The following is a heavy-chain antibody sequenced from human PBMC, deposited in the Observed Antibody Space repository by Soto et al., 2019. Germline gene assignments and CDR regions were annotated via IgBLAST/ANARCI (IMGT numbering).Heavy chain of an antibody. D-gene: IGHD3-22*01. CDR3: ARADYYDSSGFYYDY. V-gene: IGHV1-46*01. CDR2: INPSGGST. CDR1: GYIFTNHY. J-gene: IGHJ4*02. Sequence: QVQLVQSGAEVKKPGASVKVSCKASGYIFTNHYIHWVRQAPGQGLEWMGIINPSGGSTNYLQKFQGRVTMTRDTSTSTVYMELSSLRSEDTTVYFCARADYYDSSGFYYDYWGQGTLVTVSS.